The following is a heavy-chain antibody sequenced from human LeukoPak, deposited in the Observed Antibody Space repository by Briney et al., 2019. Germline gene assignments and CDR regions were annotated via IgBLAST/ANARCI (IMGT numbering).Heavy chain of an antibody. Sequence: GGSLRLSCAASGFTFSSYAMSWVRQAPGKGLEWVSAISGSGGSTYYADSVKGRFTISRDNSKNTLYLQMNSLRPEDTAVYYCARGAHKVARFSYFDYWGQGTLVPVSS. CDR1: GFTFSSYA. V-gene: IGHV3-23*01. CDR3: ARGAHKVARFSYFDY. D-gene: IGHD5-12*01. CDR2: ISGSGGST. J-gene: IGHJ4*02.